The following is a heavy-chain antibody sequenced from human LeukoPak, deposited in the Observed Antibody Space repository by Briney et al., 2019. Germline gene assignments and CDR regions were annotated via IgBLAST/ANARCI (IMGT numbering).Heavy chain of an antibody. CDR3: ASRGVYFDY. J-gene: IGHJ4*02. CDR1: GFTLSRYS. CDR2: ISVSSNSI. Sequence: PGGSLRLSCAASGFTLSRYSMNWVRQAPGEGLEWISYISVSSNSISYADSVKGRFTISRDNAKNSLFLQMNSLRDEDTAVYYCASRGVYFDYWGQGTLVTVSS. D-gene: IGHD3-10*01. V-gene: IGHV3-48*02.